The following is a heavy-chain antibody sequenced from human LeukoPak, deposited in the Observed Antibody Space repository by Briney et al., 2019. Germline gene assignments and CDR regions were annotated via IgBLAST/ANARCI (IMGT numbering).Heavy chain of an antibody. Sequence: SETLSLTCTVSGSISSYYWSWIRQPPGKGLEWIGYIYTSGSTNYNPSLKSRVTISVDRSKNQFSLKLSSVTAADTAVYYCARGAYGLTTGFDPWGQGTLVTVSS. V-gene: IGHV4-4*09. CDR2: IYTSGST. CDR1: GSISSYY. D-gene: IGHD1-1*01. J-gene: IGHJ5*02. CDR3: ARGAYGLTTGFDP.